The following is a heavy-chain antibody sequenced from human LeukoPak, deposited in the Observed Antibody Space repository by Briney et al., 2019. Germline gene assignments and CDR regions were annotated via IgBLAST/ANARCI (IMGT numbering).Heavy chain of an antibody. D-gene: IGHD2-15*01. CDR3: ARVAWDAFDI. CDR2: LNNDGSST. Sequence: GGSLRLSCAASGFTFSSYWMHWVRQAPGKGLVWVSRLNNDGSSTNYADSVKGRFTISRDNAKNTLYLQMNSLRAEDTAVYYCARVAWDAFDIWGQGTMVTVSS. V-gene: IGHV3-74*01. J-gene: IGHJ3*02. CDR1: GFTFSSYW.